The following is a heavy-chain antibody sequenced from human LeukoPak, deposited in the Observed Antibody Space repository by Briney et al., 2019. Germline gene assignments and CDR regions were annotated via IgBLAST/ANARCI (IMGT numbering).Heavy chain of an antibody. CDR1: GYTFTGYY. D-gene: IGHD3-10*01. CDR3: AREVVGDYYYGMDV. V-gene: IGHV1-2*02. CDR2: INPSSGGT. Sequence: ASVKVSCKASGYTFTGYYMHWVRQAPGQGLEWMGWINPSSGGTNYAQKFQGRVTMTRDTSISTAYMELSRLRSDDTAVYYCAREVVGDYYYGMDVWGQGTLVTVSS. J-gene: IGHJ6*02.